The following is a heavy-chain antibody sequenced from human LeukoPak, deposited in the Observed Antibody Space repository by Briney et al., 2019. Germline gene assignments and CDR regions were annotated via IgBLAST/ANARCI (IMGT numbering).Heavy chain of an antibody. Sequence: GGSLRLSCAASGFTFSSYAMSWVRQAPGKGLEWVSAISGSGGSTYYADSVKGRFTISRDNSKNTLYLQMNSLRAEDTAVYYCAKDHKRGGPFIFWFDPWGQGTLVTVSS. D-gene: IGHD3/OR15-3a*01. CDR2: ISGSGGST. J-gene: IGHJ5*02. V-gene: IGHV3-23*01. CDR3: AKDHKRGGPFIFWFDP. CDR1: GFTFSSYA.